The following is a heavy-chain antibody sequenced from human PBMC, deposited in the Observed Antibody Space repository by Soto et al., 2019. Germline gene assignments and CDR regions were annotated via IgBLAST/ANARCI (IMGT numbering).Heavy chain of an antibody. V-gene: IGHV1-69*13. D-gene: IGHD2-2*01. J-gene: IGHJ5*02. CDR2: IIPIFGTA. CDR1: GGTFSSYA. Sequence: ASVKVSCKASGGTFSSYAISWVRQAPGQGLEWMGGIIPIFGTANYAQKFQGRVTITADESTSTAYMELSSLRSEDTAVYYCAREFSYQHPWFDPWGQGALVTVSS. CDR3: AREFSYQHPWFDP.